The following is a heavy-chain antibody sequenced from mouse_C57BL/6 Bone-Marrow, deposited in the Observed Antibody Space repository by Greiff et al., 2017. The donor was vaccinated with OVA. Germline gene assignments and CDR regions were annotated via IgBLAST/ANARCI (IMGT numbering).Heavy chain of an antibody. J-gene: IGHJ3*01. Sequence: QVQLKESGPGLVQPSQSLSITCTVSGFSLTSYGVHWVRQSPGKGLEWLGVIWSGGSTDYNAAFIPRLSISKDNSKSQVFFKMNSLQADDTAIYYCARKGDDYDGGFAYWGQGTLVTVSA. CDR1: GFSLTSYG. D-gene: IGHD2-4*01. CDR3: ARKGDDYDGGFAY. V-gene: IGHV2-2*01. CDR2: IWSGGST.